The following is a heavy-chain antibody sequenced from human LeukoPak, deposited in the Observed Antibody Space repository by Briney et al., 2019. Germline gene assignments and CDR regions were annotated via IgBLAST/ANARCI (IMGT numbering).Heavy chain of an antibody. CDR2: INTNTGNP. CDR3: AREAARIHDY. Sequence: GASVKVSCKASGYTFTGYYMHWVRQAPGQGLEWMGWINTNTGNPTYAQGFTGRFVFSLDTSVSTAYLQISSLRAEDTAVYYCAREAARIHDYWGQGTLVTASS. D-gene: IGHD6-6*01. J-gene: IGHJ4*02. V-gene: IGHV7-4-1*02. CDR1: GYTFTGYY.